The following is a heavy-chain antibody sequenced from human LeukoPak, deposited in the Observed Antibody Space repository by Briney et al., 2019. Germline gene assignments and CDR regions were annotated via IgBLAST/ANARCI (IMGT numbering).Heavy chain of an antibody. CDR3: ARDRDVPAIGMDV. V-gene: IGHV3-21*06. Sequence: GGSLRLSCGASGFTFSTYSMNWVRQAPGKGLEWVSSISSSSSYMYYADPVKGRFTISRDNAKNSLYLQMNSLRAEDTAVYYCARDRDVPAIGMDVWGQGTTVTVSS. CDR1: GFTFSTYS. CDR2: ISSSSSYM. J-gene: IGHJ6*02.